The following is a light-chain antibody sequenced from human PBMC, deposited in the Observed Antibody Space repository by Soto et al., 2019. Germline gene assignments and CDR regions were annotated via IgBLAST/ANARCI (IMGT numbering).Light chain of an antibody. V-gene: IGKV1-5*01. J-gene: IGKJ4*01. CDR1: QGISSY. Sequence: IQLTQSPSSLSASVGDRVTITCRASQGISSYLAWYQQKPGKAPKLLISDASSLQSGVPSRLSGSGSGTEFTLTISSLQPDDFATYYCQQYKSYSTFGGGTKVDIK. CDR2: DAS. CDR3: QQYKSYST.